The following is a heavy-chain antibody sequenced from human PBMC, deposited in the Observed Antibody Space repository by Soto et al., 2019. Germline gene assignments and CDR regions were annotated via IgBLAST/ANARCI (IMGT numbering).Heavy chain of an antibody. Sequence: EVQLLESGGGFVQPGGSLRVTCETSGFTFSTHAMSWVRQAPGKGLEWVSSISGDGDSTSYADSVKGRFTISRDNSKNTLYLHMNSMTADDTAIYYCAKDRLMSVVVVSGTFGSWGQVALGGVSS. CDR3: AKDRLMSVVVVSGTFGS. V-gene: IGHV3-23*01. CDR2: ISGDGDST. D-gene: IGHD2-21*01. J-gene: IGHJ4*02. CDR1: GFTFSTHA.